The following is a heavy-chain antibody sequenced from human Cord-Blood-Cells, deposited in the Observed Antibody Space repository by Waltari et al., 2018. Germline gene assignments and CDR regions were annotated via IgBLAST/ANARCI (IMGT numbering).Heavy chain of an antibody. CDR1: GGTFSSYA. J-gene: IGHJ1*01. D-gene: IGHD6-13*01. V-gene: IGHV1-69*01. Sequence: QVQLVQSGAEVKKPGSSAKVSCKASGGTFSSYAISWVRPAPGQGLEWMGGIIPIFGTANYAQKFQGRVTITADESTSTAYMELSSLRSEDTAVYYCARDAQQLVRAEYFQHWGQGTLVTVSS. CDR2: IIPIFGTA. CDR3: ARDAQQLVRAEYFQH.